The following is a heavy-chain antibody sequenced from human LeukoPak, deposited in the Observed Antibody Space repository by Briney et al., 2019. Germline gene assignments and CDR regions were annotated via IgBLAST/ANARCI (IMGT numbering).Heavy chain of an antibody. CDR1: GYSFSGYY. CDR3: ARNYGGERGGYYFDS. D-gene: IGHD3-10*01. J-gene: IGHJ4*02. V-gene: IGHV1-2*02. Sequence: ASVKVSCKASGYSFSGYYIHWVRQAPGQGLEWMGWINPRISGTNYAQIFQGRVTMTSDTSISTAYMELSRLGSEDTAVYYCARNYGGERGGYYFDSWGQGTLVTVSS. CDR2: INPRISGT.